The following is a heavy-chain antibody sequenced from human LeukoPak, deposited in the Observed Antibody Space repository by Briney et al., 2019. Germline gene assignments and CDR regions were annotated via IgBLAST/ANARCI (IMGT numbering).Heavy chain of an antibody. CDR2: IWYDGNNK. D-gene: IGHD3-10*01. Sequence: GGSLRLSCAASGFTFSSYGMHWVRQAPGKGLEWVVVIWYDGNNKYYADSVKGRFTISRDNSKNTVYLQMNSLRAEDAAVYYCARDRGYYGSGSHDFWGQGTLVTVSS. J-gene: IGHJ4*02. V-gene: IGHV3-33*01. CDR1: GFTFSSYG. CDR3: ARDRGYYGSGSHDF.